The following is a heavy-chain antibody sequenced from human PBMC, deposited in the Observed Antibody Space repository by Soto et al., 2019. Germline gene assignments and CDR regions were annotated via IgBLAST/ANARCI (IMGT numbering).Heavy chain of an antibody. V-gene: IGHV1-18*01. CDR2: ISAYNGNT. D-gene: IGHD5-18*01. Sequence: QVQLVQSGAEVKKPGASVKVSCKASGYTFTSYGISWVRQAPGQGLEWMGWISAYNGNTNYAQKLQGRVTMTTDTSTSTAYMELRSLRSDDTAVDYCARRFQSGYRYGSVGLDYWGQGTLVTVSS. CDR3: ARRFQSGYRYGSVGLDY. CDR1: GYTFTSYG. J-gene: IGHJ4*02.